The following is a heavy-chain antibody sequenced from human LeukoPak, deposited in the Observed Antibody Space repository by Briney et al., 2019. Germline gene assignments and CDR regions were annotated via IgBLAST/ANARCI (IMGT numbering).Heavy chain of an antibody. Sequence: GESLKISCKTSGYSFTTYWIDWVRQMPGKGLEWMGVIYPGDSDTRYSPSFQGQVTISADKSNSTAYLQWSSLKASDTAMYYCARQESSTPDNWGQGTLVTVSS. CDR3: ARQESSTPDN. V-gene: IGHV5-51*01. J-gene: IGHJ4*02. CDR1: GYSFTTYW. CDR2: IYPGDSDT. D-gene: IGHD6-13*01.